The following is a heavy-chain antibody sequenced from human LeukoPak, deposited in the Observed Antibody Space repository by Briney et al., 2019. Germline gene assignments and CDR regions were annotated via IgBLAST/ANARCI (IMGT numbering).Heavy chain of an antibody. Sequence: SETLSLTCTVSGYSISSGYYWGWIRQPPGKGLEWIGSIYHSGSTYYNPSLKSRVTISVDTSKNRFSLRLHSVTAADSAVYFCATGKFSGYYDYWGQGTLVTVSS. V-gene: IGHV4-38-2*02. J-gene: IGHJ4*02. D-gene: IGHD3-22*01. CDR2: IYHSGST. CDR3: ATGKFSGYYDY. CDR1: GYSISSGYY.